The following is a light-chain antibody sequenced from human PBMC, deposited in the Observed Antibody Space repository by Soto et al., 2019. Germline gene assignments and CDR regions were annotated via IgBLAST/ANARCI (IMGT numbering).Light chain of an antibody. V-gene: IGKV3-15*01. CDR1: QSISSN. CDR2: GAS. J-gene: IGKJ4*01. Sequence: EIVMTQSPATLSVSPGERATLSCRASQSISSNLAWYQQKPGQAPRLLIYGASTRATGVPARFSGSGSGTEFTLTISSLQSEDFAVYYCQQYDNWPVLLTFGGGNKVEIK. CDR3: QQYDNWPVLLT.